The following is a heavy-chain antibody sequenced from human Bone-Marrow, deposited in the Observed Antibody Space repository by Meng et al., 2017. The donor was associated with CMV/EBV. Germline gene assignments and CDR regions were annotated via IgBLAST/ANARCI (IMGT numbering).Heavy chain of an antibody. D-gene: IGHD5-24*01. Sequence: SETLSLTCTVSGGSISSYYWSWIRQPPGKGLEWIGYIYYSGSTNYNPSLKSRVTISVDTSKNQFSLKLSSVTAADTAVYYCARGDGYYYVMDVWGQGTTVTVSS. CDR3: ARGDGYYYVMDV. J-gene: IGHJ6*02. CDR1: GGSISSYY. V-gene: IGHV4-59*01. CDR2: IYYSGST.